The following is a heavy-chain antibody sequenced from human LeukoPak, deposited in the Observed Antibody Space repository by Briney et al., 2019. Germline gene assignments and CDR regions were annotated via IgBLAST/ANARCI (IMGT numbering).Heavy chain of an antibody. CDR3: ARLGSAGGQRRPYDY. CDR1: GFTFSGYW. D-gene: IGHD6-25*01. V-gene: IGHV3-7*01. J-gene: IGHJ4*02. CDR2: INQDGSEK. Sequence: PGGSLRLSCAASGFTFSGYWMSWVRQAPGKGLEWVASINQDGSEKYYVDSVKGRFTISRDNAKNSLFLQMGSLRVEDMAVYYCARLGSAGGQRRPYDYWGQGTLVTVSS.